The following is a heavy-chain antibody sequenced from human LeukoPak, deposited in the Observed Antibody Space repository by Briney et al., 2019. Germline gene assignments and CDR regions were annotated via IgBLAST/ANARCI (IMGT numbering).Heavy chain of an antibody. Sequence: ASVKVSCKASGYTFTSYYMHWVRQAPGQGLEWMGIINPSGGSTSYAQKFQGRVTMTRDTSTSTVYMELSSLRSEDTAVYYCARADCGGDCYGAFDIWGQGTMVTVSS. V-gene: IGHV1-46*01. CDR3: ARADCGGDCYGAFDI. CDR1: GYTFTSYY. J-gene: IGHJ3*02. D-gene: IGHD2-21*02. CDR2: INPSGGST.